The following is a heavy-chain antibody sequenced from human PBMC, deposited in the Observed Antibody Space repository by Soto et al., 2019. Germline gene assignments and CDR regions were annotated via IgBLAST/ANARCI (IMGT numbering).Heavy chain of an antibody. CDR2: ISGSGGST. CDR3: AKSRGSGSYVLYYYYYGMDV. Sequence: GGSLRLSCAASGFTFSSYAMSWVRQAPGKGLEWVSAISGSGGSTYYADSVKGRFTISRDNSKNTLYLQMNSLRAEDTAVYYCAKSRGSGSYVLYYYYYGMDVWGQGTTVTVSS. CDR1: GFTFSSYA. D-gene: IGHD3-10*01. V-gene: IGHV3-23*01. J-gene: IGHJ6*02.